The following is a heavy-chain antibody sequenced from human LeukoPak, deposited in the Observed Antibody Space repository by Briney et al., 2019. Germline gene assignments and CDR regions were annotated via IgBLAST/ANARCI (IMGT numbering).Heavy chain of an antibody. CDR1: GFTFSSYA. CDR3: AKVYRPRGVFTMVRGVPPYFDY. J-gene: IGHJ4*02. V-gene: IGHV3-23*01. Sequence: GGSLRLSCAASGFTFSSYAMSWVRQAPGKGLEWVSAISGSGGSTYYADSVKGRFTISRDNSKNTLYLQMNSLRAEDTAVYYCAKVYRPRGVFTMVRGVPPYFDYWGQGTLVTVSS. CDR2: ISGSGGST. D-gene: IGHD3-10*01.